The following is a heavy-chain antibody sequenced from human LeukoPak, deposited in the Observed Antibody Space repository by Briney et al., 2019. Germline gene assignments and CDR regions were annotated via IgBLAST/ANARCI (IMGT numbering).Heavy chain of an antibody. D-gene: IGHD6-13*01. CDR1: GYTFTSYG. Sequence: ASVKVSCKASGYTFTSYGISWARQAPGQGLEWMGWISAYNGNTNYAQKLQGRVTMTTDTSTSTAYMELRSLRSDDTAVYYCARNPAAAGHYYFGYWGQGTLVTVSS. CDR3: ARNPAAAGHYYFGY. J-gene: IGHJ4*02. CDR2: ISAYNGNT. V-gene: IGHV1-18*01.